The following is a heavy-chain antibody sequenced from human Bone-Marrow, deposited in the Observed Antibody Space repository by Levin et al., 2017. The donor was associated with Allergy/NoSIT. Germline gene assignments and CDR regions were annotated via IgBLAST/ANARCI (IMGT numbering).Heavy chain of an antibody. CDR3: TRSKYSSSPIDY. CDR2: ISWNSAMI. CDR1: GFNLGDFA. D-gene: IGHD6-6*01. J-gene: IGHJ4*02. Sequence: SLKISCAASGFNLGDFAMHWVRQAPGRGLEWVSGISWNSAMIAYADSVKGRFTITRDNAKNSLYLQMHSLTIDDTALYYCTRSKYSSSPIDYWGQGTLVTVSS. V-gene: IGHV3-9*01.